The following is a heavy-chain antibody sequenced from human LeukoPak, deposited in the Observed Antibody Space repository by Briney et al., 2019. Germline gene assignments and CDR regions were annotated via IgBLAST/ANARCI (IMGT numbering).Heavy chain of an antibody. D-gene: IGHD1-26*01. CDR2: FDPDDGET. V-gene: IGHV1-24*01. CDR1: GYTLTELP. CDR3: ATGTSGSYYVGIVRPIDY. Sequence: VASVKDSSKVSGYTLTELPIHWVRQAPGKGLEWMGGFDPDDGETVYAQMSQGRVTMTEDTSSDTASMVLSSLRSEDTAVYYCATGTSGSYYVGIVRPIDYWGQGSLVTVSS. J-gene: IGHJ4*02.